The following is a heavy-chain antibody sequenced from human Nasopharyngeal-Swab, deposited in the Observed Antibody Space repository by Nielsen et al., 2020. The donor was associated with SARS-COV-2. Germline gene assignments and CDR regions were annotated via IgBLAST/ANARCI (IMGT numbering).Heavy chain of an antibody. D-gene: IGHD5-12*01. J-gene: IGHJ6*02. V-gene: IGHV1-2*02. Sequence: WVRQAPGQGLEWMGWINPNSGGTNYAQKFQGRVTMTRDTSISTAYMELSRLRSDNTAVYYCARDQYSGYDSSYYYYGMDVWGQGTTVTV. CDR3: ARDQYSGYDSSYYYYGMDV. CDR2: INPNSGGT.